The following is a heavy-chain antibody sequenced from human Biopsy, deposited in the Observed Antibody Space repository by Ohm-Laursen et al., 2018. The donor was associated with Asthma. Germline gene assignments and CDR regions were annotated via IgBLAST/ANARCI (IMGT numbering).Heavy chain of an antibody. Sequence: SLRLSCTASGFTFRSYWMSWVRQAPGKGLEWVAVMSFDGRQTYYADSVKGRFTISRDNSKNTLYLQMNSLRAEDTAVYYCAKERYYDFWSGYPIWGQGTMVTVSS. D-gene: IGHD3-3*01. J-gene: IGHJ3*02. V-gene: IGHV3-30*18. CDR2: MSFDGRQT. CDR3: AKERYYDFWSGYPI. CDR1: GFTFRSYW.